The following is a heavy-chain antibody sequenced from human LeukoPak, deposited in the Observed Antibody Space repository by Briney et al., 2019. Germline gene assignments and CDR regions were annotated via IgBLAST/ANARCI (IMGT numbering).Heavy chain of an antibody. Sequence: ASVKVSCKVSGYTLTGLSMHWVRQAPGKGLEWMGGFDPEDGETIYAQKFQGRVTMTEDTSTDTAYMELSSLRSEDTAVYYCATGVRDSSGWYKPFDYWGQGTLVTVSS. V-gene: IGHV1-24*01. CDR1: GYTLTGLS. CDR3: ATGVRDSSGWYKPFDY. D-gene: IGHD6-19*01. CDR2: FDPEDGET. J-gene: IGHJ4*02.